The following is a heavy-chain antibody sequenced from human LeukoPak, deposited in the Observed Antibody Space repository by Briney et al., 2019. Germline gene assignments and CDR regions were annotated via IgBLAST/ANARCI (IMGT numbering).Heavy chain of an antibody. CDR3: AREGYCTNGVCYPRGNAFDI. Sequence: SETLSLTCTVSGGSISSGGYYWSWIRQPPGKGLEWIGYTYHSGSTYYNPSLKSRVTISVDRSKNQFSLKLSSVTAADTAVYYCAREGYCTNGVCYPRGNAFDIWGQGTMVTVSS. J-gene: IGHJ3*02. CDR2: TYHSGST. CDR1: GGSISSGGYY. V-gene: IGHV4-30-2*01. D-gene: IGHD2-8*01.